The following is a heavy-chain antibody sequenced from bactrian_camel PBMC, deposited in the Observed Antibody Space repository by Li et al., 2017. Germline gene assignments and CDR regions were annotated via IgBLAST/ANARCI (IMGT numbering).Heavy chain of an antibody. J-gene: IGHJ4*01. CDR2: IDEDGST. Sequence: QLVESGGGSVQTGGSLRLSCEASRPQPQDTASLYTFDSACMGWFRQTPGKAREVVAVIDEDGSTRYADSVKGRFTISRENNNIVYLQMNNLDSEDTAMYYCAADPPAGTHVKGEVSWAMECPFVYWGQGTQVTVS. CDR3: AADPPAGTHVKGEVSWAMECPFVY. CDR1: RPQPQDTASLYTFDSA. D-gene: IGHD3*01. V-gene: IGHV3S53*01.